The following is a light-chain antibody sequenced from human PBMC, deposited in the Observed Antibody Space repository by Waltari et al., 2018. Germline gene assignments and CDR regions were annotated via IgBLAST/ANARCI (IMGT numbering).Light chain of an antibody. CDR2: KET. V-gene: IGLV3-25*03. Sequence: SYELTQPPSVSVSPGQTASITCSGDAITKKYASWYQHKAGQAPVMVMFKETERPSGIPERFSGSSSGKTVALTIGGVQAVDEADYYCQTAERSGTYMVFGGGTKVTVL. CDR3: QTAERSGTYMV. CDR1: AITKKY. J-gene: IGLJ2*01.